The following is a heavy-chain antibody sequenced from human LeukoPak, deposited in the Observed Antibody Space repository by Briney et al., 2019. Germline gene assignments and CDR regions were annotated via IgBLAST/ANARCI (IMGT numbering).Heavy chain of an antibody. CDR1: GFSFSRYS. V-gene: IGHV4-34*01. CDR3: ARGGRNYGSGKYYYYGMDV. D-gene: IGHD3-10*01. J-gene: IGHJ6*02. CDR2: INHSGST. Sequence: GSLRLSCAASGFSFSRYSMNWIRQPPGKGLEWIGEINHSGSTNYNPSLKSRVTISVDTSKNQFSLKLSSVTAADTAVYYCARGGRNYGSGKYYYYGMDVWGQGTTVTVSS.